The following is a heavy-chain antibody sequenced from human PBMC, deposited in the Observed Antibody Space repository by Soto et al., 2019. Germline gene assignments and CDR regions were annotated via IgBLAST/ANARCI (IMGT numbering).Heavy chain of an antibody. D-gene: IGHD4-17*01. CDR1: GLTVSSNY. V-gene: IGHV3-53*01. Sequence: GGSLRLSCAASGLTVSSNYMSWVRQAPGKGLEWVSVIYSGGSTYYADPVKGRFTISRDNSKNTVYLQMNNLRGEDTAVYYCSRDLGRYGCMDVSGQGTTVTVSS. CDR2: IYSGGST. CDR3: SRDLGRYGCMDV. J-gene: IGHJ6*02.